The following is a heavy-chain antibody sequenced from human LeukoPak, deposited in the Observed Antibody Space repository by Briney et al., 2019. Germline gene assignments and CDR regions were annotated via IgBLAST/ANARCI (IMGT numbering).Heavy chain of an antibody. CDR1: GGSISSSNW. D-gene: IGHD6-13*01. V-gene: IGHV4-4*02. CDR2: IYHSGST. Sequence: SETLSLTCAVSGGSISSSNWWSWVRQPPGKGLEWIGEIYHSGSTNYNPSLKSRVTISVDKSKNQFSLKLSSVTAADTAMYYCARWGGYSSSWYAVSYYFDYWGQGTLVTVSS. J-gene: IGHJ4*02. CDR3: ARWGGYSSSWYAVSYYFDY.